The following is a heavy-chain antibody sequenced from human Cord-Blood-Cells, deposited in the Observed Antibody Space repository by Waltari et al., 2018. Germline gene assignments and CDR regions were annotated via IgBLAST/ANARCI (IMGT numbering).Heavy chain of an antibody. Sequence: VQLVESGGGLVQPGGCSRLSCAASGFTLSSYEMNWVRHSPGNSLEWVSYISSSGSTIYYADSVKGRFTISRDNAKNSLYLQMNSLRAEDTAVYYCARNFLGYCSSTSCFDAFDIWGQGTMVTVSS. D-gene: IGHD2-2*01. V-gene: IGHV3-48*03. CDR1: GFTLSSYE. CDR3: ARNFLGYCSSTSCFDAFDI. J-gene: IGHJ3*02. CDR2: ISSSGSTI.